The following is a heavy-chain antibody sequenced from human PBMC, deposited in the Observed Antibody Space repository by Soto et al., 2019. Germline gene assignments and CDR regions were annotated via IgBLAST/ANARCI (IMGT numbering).Heavy chain of an antibody. CDR3: ARGGPAAGFDL. J-gene: IGHJ4*02. CDR1: GYTFSSND. V-gene: IGHV1-8*01. D-gene: IGHD6-13*01. Sequence: QEQLVQSGAEVKKPGASVKVSCEASGYTFSSNDIDWVRQASGRGLEWMGWMKPSTGDSGYAQDFQGRITLTRDTATGTAYMELSSLRPEDTAVYYCARGGPAAGFDLWGQGTLVTVSS. CDR2: MKPSTGDS.